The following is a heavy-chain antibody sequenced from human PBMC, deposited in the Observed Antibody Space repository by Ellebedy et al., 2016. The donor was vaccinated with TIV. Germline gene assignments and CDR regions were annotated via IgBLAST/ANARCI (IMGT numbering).Heavy chain of an antibody. CDR3: ARGSGRRYGMDV. V-gene: IGHV4-31*03. Sequence: SETLSLXCTVPGGSISSGGYYWSWIRQHPGKGLEWIGYIYYSGSTYYNPSLKSRVTISVDTSKNQFSLKLSSVTAADTAVYYCARGSGRRYGMDVWGQGTTVTVSS. J-gene: IGHJ6*02. CDR1: GGSISSGGYY. D-gene: IGHD3-10*01. CDR2: IYYSGST.